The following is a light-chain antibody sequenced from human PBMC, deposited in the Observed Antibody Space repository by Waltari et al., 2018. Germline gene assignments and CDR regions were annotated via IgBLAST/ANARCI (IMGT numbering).Light chain of an antibody. CDR1: KLGDKY. CDR3: QAWDSSTVV. V-gene: IGLV3-1*01. J-gene: IGLJ3*02. Sequence: SYELTQPPSVSVSPGQTASITCSGEKLGDKYTCWYQQKPGQSPVLVIFQDIKRPSGIPERFSGSNSGNTATLTISGTQPMDEADYYCQAWDSSTVVFGGGTKLTVL. CDR2: QDI.